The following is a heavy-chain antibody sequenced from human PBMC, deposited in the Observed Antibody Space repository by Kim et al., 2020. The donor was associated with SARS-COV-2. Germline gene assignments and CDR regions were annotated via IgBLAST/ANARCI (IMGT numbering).Heavy chain of an antibody. V-gene: IGHV4-4*02. D-gene: IGHD6-13*01. J-gene: IGHJ4*02. CDR2: T. CDR3: ARGSSWSPFDY. Sequence: TNHNPSLTSRVTISVDKSKNPFSLKLSSVTAADTAVYYCARGSSWSPFDYWGQGTLVTVSS.